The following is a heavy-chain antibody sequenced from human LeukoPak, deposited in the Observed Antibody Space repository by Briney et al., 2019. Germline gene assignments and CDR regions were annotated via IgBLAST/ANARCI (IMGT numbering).Heavy chain of an antibody. CDR1: GGSFSGYY. V-gene: IGHV4-34*12. CDR2: IIHSGST. Sequence: SETLSLTCAVYGGSFSGYYWSWIRQPPGKGLEWIGEIIHSGSTNYNPSLKSRVTISVDTSKNQFSLKVNSVTAADTAVYYCASSREEPYFDYWGQGTLVTVSS. D-gene: IGHD1-14*01. CDR3: ASSREEPYFDY. J-gene: IGHJ4*02.